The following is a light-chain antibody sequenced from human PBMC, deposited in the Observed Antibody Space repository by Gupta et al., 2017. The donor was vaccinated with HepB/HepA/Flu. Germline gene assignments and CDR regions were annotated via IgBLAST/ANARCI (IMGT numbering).Light chain of an antibody. CDR2: QDS. J-gene: IGLJ2*01. CDR3: QAWDSSIVV. CDR1: KLGDKY. Sequence: SYELTQPPSVSVSPGQTASITCSGVKLGDKYACWYQQKPGQSPVLVTYQDSKRPSGIPERFSGSNSGNTATLTIRGTQAMDEADYYCQAWDSSIVVFGGGTKLTVL. V-gene: IGLV3-1*01.